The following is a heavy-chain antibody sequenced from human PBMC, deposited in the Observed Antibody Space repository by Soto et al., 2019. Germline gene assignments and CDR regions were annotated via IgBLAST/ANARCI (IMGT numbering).Heavy chain of an antibody. Sequence: VQLLESGGGFVQPGGSLRLSCAASGFTFNNHAFSWVRQAPGKGLEWVSAISDVGGGAYYADSVRGRFTISRDNSKNTLYLQMNSLRAEDTAVYYCARTSRVTANFDYWGQGTLVTVSS. D-gene: IGHD2-21*02. CDR1: GFTFNNHA. V-gene: IGHV3-23*01. CDR3: ARTSRVTANFDY. J-gene: IGHJ4*02. CDR2: ISDVGGGA.